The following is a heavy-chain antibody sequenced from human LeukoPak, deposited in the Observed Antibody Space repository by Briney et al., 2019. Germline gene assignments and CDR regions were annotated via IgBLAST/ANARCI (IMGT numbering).Heavy chain of an antibody. V-gene: IGHV4-34*01. D-gene: IGHD3-10*01. CDR1: GGSFSGYY. CDR2: INHSGST. CDR3: ARGPLPYYYGSGSYNTY. Sequence: SETLSLTCAVYGGSFSGYYWSWIRQPPGKGLEWIGEINHSGSTNYNPSLKSRVTISVDTSKNQFSLKLSSVTAADTAVYYCARGPLPYYYGSGSYNTYWGQGTLVTVSS. J-gene: IGHJ4*02.